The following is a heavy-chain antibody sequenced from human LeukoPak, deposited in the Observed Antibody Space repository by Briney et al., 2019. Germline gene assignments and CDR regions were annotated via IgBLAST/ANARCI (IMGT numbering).Heavy chain of an antibody. CDR1: GFTFSSYW. CDR3: ATSRTFDY. J-gene: IGHJ4*02. Sequence: PGGSLSLSCAASGFTFSSYWMHWVRHAPGKGLVWVSRINSNGSSTNYADSVKGRFTISRDNAKNTLYLQIISLRAEDTAVYYCATSRTFDYWGQGTLVTVSS. V-gene: IGHV3-74*01. CDR2: INSNGSST.